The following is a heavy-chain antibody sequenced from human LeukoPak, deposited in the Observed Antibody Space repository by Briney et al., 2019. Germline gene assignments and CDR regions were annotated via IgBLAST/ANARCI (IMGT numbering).Heavy chain of an antibody. V-gene: IGHV3-66*04. D-gene: IGHD6-19*01. CDR2: IYSGGST. CDR1: EFSVGSNY. CDR3: ARQNQWLEIDY. J-gene: IGHJ4*02. Sequence: GGSLRLSCAASEFSVGSNYMTWVRQAPGKGLEWVSLIYSGGSTYYADSVKGRFTISRHNAKNSLYLQMNSLRAEDTAVYYCARQNQWLEIDYWGQGTLVTVSS.